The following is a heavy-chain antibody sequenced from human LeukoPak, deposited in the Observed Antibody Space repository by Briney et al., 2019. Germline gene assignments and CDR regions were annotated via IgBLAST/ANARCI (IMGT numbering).Heavy chain of an antibody. Sequence: GGSLRLSCIASGFRLSGCAMTWVRQAPGKGLEWVSTISGGGDAAYYADSVKGRFTISRDNSKSTLYLQMNTLRAEDTAVYYCSRKYDSSGYFDYWGRGTLVTVSS. J-gene: IGHJ4*02. CDR3: SRKYDSSGYFDY. D-gene: IGHD3-22*01. CDR2: ISGGGDAA. CDR1: GFRLSGCA. V-gene: IGHV3-23*01.